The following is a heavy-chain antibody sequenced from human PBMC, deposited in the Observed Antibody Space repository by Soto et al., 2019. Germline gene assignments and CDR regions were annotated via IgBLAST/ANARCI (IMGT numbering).Heavy chain of an antibody. CDR3: AREVGAVAAPNWFDP. Sequence: QVQLVQSGAEVKKPGSSVKVSCKASGGTFSSYAMSWVRQAPGQGLEWMGGIIPIFGTANYAQKFQGRVTITADKSTSTAYMELSSLRSADTAVYYCAREVGAVAAPNWFDPWGQGTLVTVS. CDR1: GGTFSSYA. CDR2: IIPIFGTA. J-gene: IGHJ5*02. V-gene: IGHV1-69*06. D-gene: IGHD6-19*01.